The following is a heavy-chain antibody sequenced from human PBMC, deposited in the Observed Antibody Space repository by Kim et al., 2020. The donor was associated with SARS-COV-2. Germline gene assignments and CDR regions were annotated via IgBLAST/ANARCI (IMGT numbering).Heavy chain of an antibody. CDR3: ARNIQYYDFWSGSNIRDPLRCYFDL. CDR2: IYPGDSYT. V-gene: IGHV5-51*01. CDR1: GYSFTSYW. J-gene: IGHJ2*01. D-gene: IGHD3-3*01. Sequence: GESLKISCKGSGYSFTSYWIGWVRQMPGKGLEWMGIIYPGDSYTRYSPSFQGQVTLSADKSISTAYLQWSSLKASDTAMYYCARNIQYYDFWSGSNIRDPLRCYFDLWGRGTLVTVSS.